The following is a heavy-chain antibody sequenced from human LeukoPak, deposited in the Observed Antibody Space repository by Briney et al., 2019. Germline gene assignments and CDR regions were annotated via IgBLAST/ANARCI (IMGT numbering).Heavy chain of an antibody. CDR3: ARDGRSAFDI. D-gene: IGHD1-26*01. V-gene: IGHV1-69*13. Sequence: ASVKVSCKASGYTFTSYDISWVRQAPGQGLEWMGGIIPILGTANYAQKFQGRVTTTADESTSTAYMELSSLRSEDTAVYYCARDGRSAFDIWGQGTMVTVSS. CDR1: GYTFTSYD. CDR2: IIPILGTA. J-gene: IGHJ3*02.